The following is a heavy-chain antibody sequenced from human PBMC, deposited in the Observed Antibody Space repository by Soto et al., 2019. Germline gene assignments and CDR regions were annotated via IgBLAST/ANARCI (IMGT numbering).Heavy chain of an antibody. CDR1: GGTFSSYA. CDR2: IIPIFGTA. D-gene: IGHD6-19*01. J-gene: IGHJ3*02. V-gene: IGHV1-69*01. Sequence: QVQLVQSGAEVKKPGSSVKVSCKASGGTFSSYAISWVRQAPGQGLEWMGGIIPIFGTANYAQKFQGRVTITADESTSTAYMELSSLRSVDTAVYDAARVRSSGGTGAFDIWGQGTMVTVSS. CDR3: ARVRSSGGTGAFDI.